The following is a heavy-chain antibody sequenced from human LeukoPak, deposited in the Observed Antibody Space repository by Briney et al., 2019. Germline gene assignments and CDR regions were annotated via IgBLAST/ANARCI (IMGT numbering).Heavy chain of an antibody. D-gene: IGHD4-23*01. CDR3: ARDVDYGGNPHPNFDY. Sequence: ASVKVSCKASGGTFSSYAISWVRQAPGQGLEWMGRTIPILGIANYAQKFQGRVTITADKSTSTAYMELSSLRSEDTAVYYCARDVDYGGNPHPNFDYWGQGTLVTVSS. CDR1: GGTFSSYA. CDR2: TIPILGIA. J-gene: IGHJ4*02. V-gene: IGHV1-69*04.